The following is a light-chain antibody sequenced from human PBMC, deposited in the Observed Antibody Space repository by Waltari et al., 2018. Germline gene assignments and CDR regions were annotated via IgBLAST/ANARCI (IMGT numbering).Light chain of an antibody. Sequence: SSELSQDPAVSVALGQTVRITCRGRSLRSYSANWYQQKPGQAPIVVIYGKNNRPSGIPARFSGSTSGDTASLTITGAQAEDEADYYCNSRDSSINHHYVFGSGTKVTVL. CDR1: SLRSYS. CDR2: GKN. V-gene: IGLV3-19*01. J-gene: IGLJ1*01. CDR3: NSRDSSINHHYV.